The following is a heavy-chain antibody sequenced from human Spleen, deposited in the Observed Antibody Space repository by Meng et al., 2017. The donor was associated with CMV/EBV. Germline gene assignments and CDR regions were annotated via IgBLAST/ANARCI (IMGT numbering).Heavy chain of an antibody. D-gene: IGHD3-16*01. CDR3: ARDVGAFRAEYFQN. CDR2: ISSSRSYI. Sequence: GESLKISCAVSGFTLSIYSMNWVRQAPGKGLEWVSSISSSRSYIYYADSVKGRFTISRDNAKNSLYLQMNSLRVEDTAVYYCARDVGAFRAEYFQNWGQGTLVTVSS. CDR1: GFTLSIYS. V-gene: IGHV3-21*01. J-gene: IGHJ1*01.